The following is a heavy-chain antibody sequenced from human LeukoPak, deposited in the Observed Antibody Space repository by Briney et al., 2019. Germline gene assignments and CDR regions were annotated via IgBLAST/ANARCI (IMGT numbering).Heavy chain of an antibody. Sequence: GGSLRLSCAASGFTFSSYGMHWVRQAPGKGLEWVAVISYDGSNKYYADSVKGRFTISRDNSKNTLYLQMNSLRAEDTAVYYCAKDYRPGIQLCLGDYWGQGTLVTVSS. J-gene: IGHJ4*02. V-gene: IGHV3-30*18. CDR2: ISYDGSNK. D-gene: IGHD5-18*01. CDR3: AKDYRPGIQLCLGDY. CDR1: GFTFSSYG.